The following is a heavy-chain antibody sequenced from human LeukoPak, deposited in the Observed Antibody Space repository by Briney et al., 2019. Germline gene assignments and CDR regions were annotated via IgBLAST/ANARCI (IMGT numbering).Heavy chain of an antibody. CDR3: ARDLDYYGSGSFFNI. D-gene: IGHD3-10*01. CDR1: GYTFTAYS. V-gene: IGHV1-2*02. J-gene: IGHJ3*02. Sequence: ASVKVSCKASGYTFTAYSMHWVRQAPGQGLEWMGWINPNSGGTNYAQKFQGRVTMTRDTSITTAYMELSRLRSDDTAVYHCARDLDYYGSGSFFNIWGQGTMVTVSS. CDR2: INPNSGGT.